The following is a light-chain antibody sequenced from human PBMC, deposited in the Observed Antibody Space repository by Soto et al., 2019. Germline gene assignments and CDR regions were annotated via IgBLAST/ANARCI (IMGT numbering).Light chain of an antibody. CDR2: DVT. CDR1: SSDVGRYNY. V-gene: IGLV2-11*01. Sequence: QSALTQPRSVSGSPGQSVTISCTGTSSDVGRYNYVSWYQQHPGRAPKLMIYDVTKRPSGVPDRFSGSKSGNTASLTISGLLAEDEADYSCCSYAGSDSLLFGGGTKLTVL. CDR3: CSYAGSDSLL. J-gene: IGLJ2*01.